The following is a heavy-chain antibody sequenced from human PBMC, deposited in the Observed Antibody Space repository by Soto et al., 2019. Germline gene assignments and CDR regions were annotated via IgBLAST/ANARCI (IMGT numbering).Heavy chain of an antibody. CDR2: LSGSAGIT. CDR1: GFTFSSHG. J-gene: IGHJ3*01. Sequence: GGSLRLSCTASGFTFSSHGINWGRQAPGKGLEWVSFLSGSAGITFYADSVKGRFTISRDNSKNTLYLQMNSLRAEDTAVYYCAKDRGIEGSSVRAFDVWGQGTMVTVSS. CDR3: AKDRGIEGSSVRAFDV. D-gene: IGHD1-26*01. V-gene: IGHV3-23*01.